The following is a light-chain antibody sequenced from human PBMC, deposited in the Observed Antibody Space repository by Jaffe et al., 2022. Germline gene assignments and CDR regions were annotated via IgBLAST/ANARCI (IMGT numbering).Light chain of an antibody. CDR1: KLGDKH. Sequence: SHDLTQPPSVSVSPGQTASITCSGEKLGDKHSSWYQQKPGQSPVVVIYQDDKRPSGIPERFSASTSGNTATLTISGTQAVDEADYFCQAWDSNTVLFGGGTRLTVL. J-gene: IGLJ2*01. V-gene: IGLV3-1*01. CDR3: QAWDSNTVL. CDR2: QDD.